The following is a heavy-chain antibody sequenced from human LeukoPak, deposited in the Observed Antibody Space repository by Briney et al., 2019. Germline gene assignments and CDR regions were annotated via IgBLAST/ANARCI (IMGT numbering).Heavy chain of an antibody. V-gene: IGHV4-34*01. CDR3: ARGYSSSWYGYFQH. CDR1: GGSFSGYY. CDR2: INHSGST. Sequence: SETLSLTCAVYGGSFSGYYWSWIRQPPGKGLEWIGEINHSGSTNYNPSLKSRVTISVDTSKNQFSLKLSSVTAADTAVYYCARGYSSSWYGYFQHWGQGTLVTVSS. J-gene: IGHJ1*01. D-gene: IGHD6-13*01.